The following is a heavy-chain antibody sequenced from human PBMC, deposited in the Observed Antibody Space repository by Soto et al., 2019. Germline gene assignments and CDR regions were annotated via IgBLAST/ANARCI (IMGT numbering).Heavy chain of an antibody. Sequence: QVPLVQSGAEVKKPGASVKVSCKASGYTFTSYGISWVRQAPGQGLEWMGWISAYNGNTNYAQKLQGRVTMTTDTSTSAGYMDLGSMRSDDTAVYYLAGDHPGTVFGVAIDTFDFWGQETMVIVSS. CDR3: AGDHPGTVFGVAIDTFDF. CDR1: GYTFTSYG. J-gene: IGHJ3*01. CDR2: ISAYNGNT. V-gene: IGHV1-18*01. D-gene: IGHD3-3*01.